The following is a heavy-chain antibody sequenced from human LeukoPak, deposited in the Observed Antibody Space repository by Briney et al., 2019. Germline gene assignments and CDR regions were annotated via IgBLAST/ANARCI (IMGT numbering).Heavy chain of an antibody. J-gene: IGHJ4*02. CDR1: GYTFTSYG. CDR2: ISAYNGNT. D-gene: IGHD3-22*01. CDR3: ARDPSAYYYDSSGYYAYFDY. V-gene: IGHV1-18*01. Sequence: GASVKVSCKASGYTFTSYGISWVRQAPGQGLEWMGWISAYNGNTNYAQKLQGRVTMTTDTSTSTAYMELRSLRSDDTAVYCCARDPSAYYYDSSGYYAYFDYWGQGTLVTVSS.